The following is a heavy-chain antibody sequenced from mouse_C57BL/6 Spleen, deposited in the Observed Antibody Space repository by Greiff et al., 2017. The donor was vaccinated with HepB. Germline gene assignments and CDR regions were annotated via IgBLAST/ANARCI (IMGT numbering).Heavy chain of an antibody. CDR3: ARKGGSSRYFDV. CDR2: INPSTGGT. D-gene: IGHD1-1*01. J-gene: IGHJ1*03. V-gene: IGHV1-43*01. CDR1: GYSFTGYY. Sequence: EVMLVESGPELVKPGASVKISCKASGYSFTGYYMHWVKQSSEKSLEWIGEINPSTGGTSYNQKFKGKATLTVDKSSSTAYMQLKSLTSEDSAVYYCARKGGSSRYFDVWGTGTTVTVSS.